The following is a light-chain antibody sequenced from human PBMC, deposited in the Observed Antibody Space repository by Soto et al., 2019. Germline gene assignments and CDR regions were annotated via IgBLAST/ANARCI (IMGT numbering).Light chain of an antibody. CDR3: QQYGSSPLT. V-gene: IGKV3-20*01. CDR1: QSVSSSY. Sequence: EIVLTQSPGTLYLSPGERATLSCRASQSVSSSYLAWYQQKPGQAPRLLIYGASRRATGIPDRFSGSGSGADFTLTISRLEPEDFAVYYCQQYGSSPLTFGGGTKVEIK. CDR2: GAS. J-gene: IGKJ4*01.